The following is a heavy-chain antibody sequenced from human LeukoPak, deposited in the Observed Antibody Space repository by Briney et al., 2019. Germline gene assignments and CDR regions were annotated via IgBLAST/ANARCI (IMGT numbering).Heavy chain of an antibody. CDR3: ARARRGSYTTNNYYMDV. V-gene: IGHV4-39*07. CDR2: FYYSGRT. CDR1: GGSISSSSYY. D-gene: IGHD1-26*01. Sequence: PSETLTLTCTVSGGSISSSSYYWGWIRQPQGKGLVWIGRFYYSGRTYYNPSLKSRTTLSVDSSKNLFSLMLSFVTAGETAAYYWARARRGSYTTNNYYMDVSGKGTTVTVSS. J-gene: IGHJ6*03.